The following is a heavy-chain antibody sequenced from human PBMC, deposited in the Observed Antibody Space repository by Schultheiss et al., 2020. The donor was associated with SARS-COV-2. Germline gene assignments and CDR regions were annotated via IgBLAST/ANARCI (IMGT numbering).Heavy chain of an antibody. V-gene: IGHV3-21*05. CDR2: ISSSSRYT. J-gene: IGHJ4*02. Sequence: GGSLRLSCAASGFTFSNYNMNWVRQAPGKGLEWVSYISSSSRYTNYADSVKGRFTISRDSAKNSLYLQMNSLRAEDTAVYYCARGSPLSSWYIHWGQGTLVTVSS. CDR3: ARGSPLSSWYIH. D-gene: IGHD6-13*01. CDR1: GFTFSNYN.